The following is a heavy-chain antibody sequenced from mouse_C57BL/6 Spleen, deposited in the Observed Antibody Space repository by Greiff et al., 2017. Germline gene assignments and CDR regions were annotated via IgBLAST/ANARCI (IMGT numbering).Heavy chain of an antibody. CDR1: GFNIKDYY. D-gene: IGHD1-1*01. Sequence: EVQLQQSGAELVRPGASVKLSCTASGFNIKDYYMHWVKQRPEQGLEWIGRIDPEDGDTEYAPKFQGKATMTADTSSNTAYLQLSSLTSEDTAVYYCTAPYYCGMGYFDVWGTGTTVTVSS. CDR2: IDPEDGDT. J-gene: IGHJ1*03. V-gene: IGHV14-1*01. CDR3: TAPYYCGMGYFDV.